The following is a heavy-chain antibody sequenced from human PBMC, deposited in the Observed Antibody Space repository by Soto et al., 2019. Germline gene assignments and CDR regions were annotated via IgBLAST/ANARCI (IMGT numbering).Heavy chain of an antibody. CDR3: ARLNCDPHRCYSFEH. CDR1: GFTFSSYW. Sequence: GGSLRLSCEASGFTFSSYWMTWIRQAPETGLEWVANIKHDGSEKFYVDSVEGRFTISRDNAKNSLHLQLNSLRVDDTAVYYCARLNCDPHRCYSFEHWGPGTLVTVSS. V-gene: IGHV3-7*03. CDR2: IKHDGSEK. J-gene: IGHJ4*02. D-gene: IGHD2-21*01.